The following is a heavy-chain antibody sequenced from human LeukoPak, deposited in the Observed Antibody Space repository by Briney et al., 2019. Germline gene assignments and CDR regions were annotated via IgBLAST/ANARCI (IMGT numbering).Heavy chain of an antibody. D-gene: IGHD6-13*01. Sequence: SVKVSCKASGGTFSSYAISWVRQAPGQGLEWMGGIIPIFGTANYAQKFQGRVTITADESTSTAYMELSSLRSEDTAVYYCAHPIAAAGTWFDYWGQGTLVTVSS. J-gene: IGHJ4*02. V-gene: IGHV1-69*13. CDR1: GGTFSSYA. CDR2: IIPIFGTA. CDR3: AHPIAAAGTWFDY.